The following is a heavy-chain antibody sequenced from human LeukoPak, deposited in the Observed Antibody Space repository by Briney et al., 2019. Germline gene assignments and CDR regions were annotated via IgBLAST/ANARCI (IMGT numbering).Heavy chain of an antibody. CDR3: ARESYCIFDY. D-gene: IGHD2-21*02. V-gene: IGHV3-48*02. CDR1: GFTFSTYP. J-gene: IGHJ4*02. Sequence: GGPLRLSCAAAGFTFSTYPMNWVRQAPGKGLEWVSHISSSGSTTYYADSVKGRLTISRDNAKNSLYLQMNSLRDEDTAVYYCARESYCIFDYWGQGILVTVSS. CDR2: ISSSGSTT.